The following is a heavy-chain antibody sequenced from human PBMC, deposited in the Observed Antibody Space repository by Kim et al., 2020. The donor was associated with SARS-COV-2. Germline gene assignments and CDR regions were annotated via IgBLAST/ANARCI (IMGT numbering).Heavy chain of an antibody. Sequence: YAGSVGGRFTSSKDNSKGTLYLQMNSLRAEGTAIYYCAKPTYGAGSWDRWGQGTLVTVSS. V-gene: IGHV3-23*01. CDR3: AKPTYGAGSWDR. D-gene: IGHD3-10*01. J-gene: IGHJ4*02.